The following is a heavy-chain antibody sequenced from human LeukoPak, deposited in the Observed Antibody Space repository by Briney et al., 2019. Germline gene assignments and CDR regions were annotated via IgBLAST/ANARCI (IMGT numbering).Heavy chain of an antibody. Sequence: GGSLRLSCAASGFTFSSYSMNWVRQAPGKGLEWVSSISSSSSYIYYADSVKGRFTISRDNAKDSLYLQMNSLRAEDTAVYYCARDLPVTTSHAFDIWGQGTMVTVSS. CDR2: ISSSSSYI. CDR1: GFTFSSYS. CDR3: ARDLPVTTSHAFDI. J-gene: IGHJ3*02. V-gene: IGHV3-21*01. D-gene: IGHD4-17*01.